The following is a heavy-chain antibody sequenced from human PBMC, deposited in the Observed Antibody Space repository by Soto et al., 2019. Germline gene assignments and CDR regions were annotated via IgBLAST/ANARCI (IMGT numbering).Heavy chain of an antibody. J-gene: IGHJ4*02. D-gene: IGHD6-19*01. CDR1: GFTFSSYS. CDR2: ISSSSSYI. V-gene: IGHV3-21*01. CDR3: ARVGRYSSGCHDY. Sequence: KAGGSLRLSCAASGFTFSSYSMNWVRQAPGKGLEWVSSISSSSSYIYYADSVKGRFTISRDNAKNSLYLQMNSLRAEDTAVYYCARVGRYSSGCHDYWGQGTLVTVSS.